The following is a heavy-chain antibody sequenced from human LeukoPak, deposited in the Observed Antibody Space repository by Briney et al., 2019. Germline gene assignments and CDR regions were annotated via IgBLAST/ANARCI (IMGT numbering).Heavy chain of an antibody. CDR3: ARGLWFGELLHYMDV. J-gene: IGHJ6*03. D-gene: IGHD3-10*01. V-gene: IGHV4-38-2*02. Sequence: SETLSLTCTVSGYSISSGYYWGWIRQPPGKGLEWIGSIYHSGSTYYNPSLKSRVTISVDTSKNQFSLKLSSVTAADTAVYYCARGLWFGELLHYMDVWGKGTTVTVSS. CDR1: GYSISSGYY. CDR2: IYHSGST.